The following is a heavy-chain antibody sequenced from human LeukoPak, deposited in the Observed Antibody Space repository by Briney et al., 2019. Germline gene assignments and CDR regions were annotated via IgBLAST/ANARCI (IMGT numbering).Heavy chain of an antibody. Sequence: PSETLSLTCAVYGGSFSGYYWSWIRQPPGKGLEWIGEINHSGSTNYNPSPKSRVTISVDTSKTQFSLKLSSVTAADTAVYYCASLGGYSYGWRYYFDYWGQGTLVTVSS. D-gene: IGHD5-18*01. CDR2: INHSGST. CDR1: GGSFSGYY. V-gene: IGHV4-34*01. J-gene: IGHJ4*02. CDR3: ASLGGYSYGWRYYFDY.